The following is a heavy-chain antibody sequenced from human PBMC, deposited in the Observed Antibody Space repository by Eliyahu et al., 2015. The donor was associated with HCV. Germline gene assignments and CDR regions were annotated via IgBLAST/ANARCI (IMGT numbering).Heavy chain of an antibody. CDR2: IWYDGSQT. J-gene: IGHJ4*01. CDR1: GFNFSLYG. D-gene: IGHD3-16*01. Sequence: VQLLESGGGVVRPGGSLRLXCAASGFNFSLYGLHWVRQAPGQGVDWVSIIWYDGSQTFYTDSVKGRFTISRDNSRDTLYLQMKSLRPEDSAVYYCATEAPGGGMDTWGRGTLVIVSS. V-gene: IGHV3-33*01. CDR3: ATEAPGGGMDT.